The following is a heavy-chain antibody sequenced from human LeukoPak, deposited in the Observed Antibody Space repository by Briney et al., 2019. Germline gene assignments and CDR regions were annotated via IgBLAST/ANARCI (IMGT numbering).Heavy chain of an antibody. CDR1: DYSISSDSY. J-gene: IGHJ5*02. CDR2: IYHTGNT. Sequence: SETLSLTCAVSDYSISSDSYWGWLRKPPGKGLEWIGDIYHTGNTYYNPSLRSRVTISVDTSKNQFSLKVRSVTAADTAVYYCARSYSGWQSHNNWFDPWGQGTLVSVSS. D-gene: IGHD6-19*01. V-gene: IGHV4-38-2*01. CDR3: ARSYSGWQSHNNWFDP.